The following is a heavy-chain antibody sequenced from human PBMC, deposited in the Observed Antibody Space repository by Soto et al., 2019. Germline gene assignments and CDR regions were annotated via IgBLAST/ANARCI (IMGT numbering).Heavy chain of an antibody. CDR2: VTPYKADT. CDR3: ATDGPSNSGNLYAFDI. CDR1: GYTLTNYG. D-gene: IGHD5-12*01. V-gene: IGHV1-18*04. J-gene: IGHJ3*02. Sequence: AQLVQSGAEVKKSGASVRVSCKASGYTLTNYGVTWVRQAPGQGLEWLGRVTPYKADTNSAQNLQGRVTMATDTSTNTAYLELRSLRSEDTAVYFCATDGPSNSGNLYAFDIWGQGTMVTVSA.